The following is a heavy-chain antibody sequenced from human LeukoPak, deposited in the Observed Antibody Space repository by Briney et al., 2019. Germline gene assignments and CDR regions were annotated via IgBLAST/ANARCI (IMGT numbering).Heavy chain of an antibody. CDR2: IYYTGST. V-gene: IGHV4-39*07. J-gene: IGHJ4*02. D-gene: IGHD6-13*01. CDR1: GGSISSGGYY. CDR3: ASQAYSTTWAADVTVFDY. Sequence: SSETLSLTCTVSGGSISSGGYYWGWIRQPPGKGLEWIGNIYYTGSTYDNPSLKSRVTISLDTSKNQHSLKLRSVTAADTAVYYCASQAYSTTWAADVTVFDYWGRGALVTVSS.